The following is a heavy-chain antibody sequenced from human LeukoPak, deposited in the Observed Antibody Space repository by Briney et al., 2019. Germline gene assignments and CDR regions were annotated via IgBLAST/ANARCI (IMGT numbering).Heavy chain of an antibody. CDR3: ARAVGPRGGNWFDP. D-gene: IGHD1-26*01. Sequence: ASVKVSCKASGYTFTGYYMNWVRQAPGQGLEWMGVVNPSSGSTTYSQKFQGRVTMTRDTSTSTVYMDLGSLRSDDTAVYYCARAVGPRGGNWFDPWGQGTLVTVSS. CDR1: GYTFTGYY. CDR2: VNPSSGST. V-gene: IGHV1-46*01. J-gene: IGHJ5*02.